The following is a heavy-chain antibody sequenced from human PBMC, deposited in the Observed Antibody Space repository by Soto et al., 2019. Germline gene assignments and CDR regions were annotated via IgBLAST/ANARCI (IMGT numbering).Heavy chain of an antibody. CDR3: ARNSIRGWGGYSNGRDYFDY. J-gene: IGHJ4*02. Sequence: ASVKVSCKASGYTFTSFGLSWVRQAPGQGLEWVGWINTYSGSTKYAQKFQGRVTMTTDTPTSTAYMDLSSLRSDDTAVYYCARNSIRGWGGYSNGRDYFDYWGQGTLVTVSS. CDR2: INTYSGST. CDR1: GYTFTSFG. V-gene: IGHV1-18*01. D-gene: IGHD5-18*01.